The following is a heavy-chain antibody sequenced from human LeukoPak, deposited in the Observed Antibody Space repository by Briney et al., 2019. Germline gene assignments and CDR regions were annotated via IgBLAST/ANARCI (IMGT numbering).Heavy chain of an antibody. Sequence: SETLSLTCGVSGYSISRGYYWAWSRQPPGKGLEWSVTIYHTGSTYYTPSLGSRVTISVDTSKNEFSLNLNSVTAADTDVYYCERAGWIIASGIDYWGQGALVTVSS. D-gene: IGHD2-21*01. CDR3: ERAGWIIASGIDY. V-gene: IGHV4-38-2*01. CDR1: GYSISRGYY. CDR2: IYHTGST. J-gene: IGHJ4*02.